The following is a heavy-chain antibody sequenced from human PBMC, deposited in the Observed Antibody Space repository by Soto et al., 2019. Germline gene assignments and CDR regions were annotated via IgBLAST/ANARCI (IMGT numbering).Heavy chain of an antibody. D-gene: IGHD5-18*01. CDR3: AGESGGYSYTGFDP. CDR2: IYYSGST. V-gene: IGHV4-31*03. CDR1: GGSISSGGYY. Sequence: QVQLQESGPGLVKPSQTLSLTCTVSGGSISSGGYYWSWIRQHPGKGLEWIGYIYYSGSTYYNPSLKRRVTISVDTSKNQFSLKLSSVTAADTAVYYCAGESGGYSYTGFDPWGQGTLVTVSS. J-gene: IGHJ5*02.